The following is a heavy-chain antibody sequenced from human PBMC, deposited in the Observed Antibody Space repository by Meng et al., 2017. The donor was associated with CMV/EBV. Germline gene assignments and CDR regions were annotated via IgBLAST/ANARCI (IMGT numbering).Heavy chain of an antibody. V-gene: IGHV3-30*04. CDR1: GLSLSHYA. D-gene: IGHD5-12*01. CDR2: LSHDGSDK. Sequence: GGSLRLSCAASGLSLSHYAMHWVRQAPGQGLEWVSVLSHDGSDKLYSDSVKGRFTISRDNSKDTLYLQLDSLTSDDSAVYYCARASGGYSFGYPLDLWGQGTLVTVSS. CDR3: ARASGGYSFGYPLDL. J-gene: IGHJ1*01.